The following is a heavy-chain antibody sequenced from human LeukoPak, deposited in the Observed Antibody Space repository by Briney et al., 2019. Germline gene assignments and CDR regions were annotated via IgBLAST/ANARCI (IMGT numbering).Heavy chain of an antibody. Sequence: EGSLRLSSVASGFTVSSDYMSWVRQAPGKGLEWVSILYSGGSTSYADSVKGRFTISRDNSKNTLYLQMDSLRAEDTAVYFCARDSSGYNTFDYWGLGTLVTVSS. V-gene: IGHV3-66*01. D-gene: IGHD3-22*01. CDR1: GFTVSSDY. J-gene: IGHJ4*02. CDR3: ARDSSGYNTFDY. CDR2: LYSGGST.